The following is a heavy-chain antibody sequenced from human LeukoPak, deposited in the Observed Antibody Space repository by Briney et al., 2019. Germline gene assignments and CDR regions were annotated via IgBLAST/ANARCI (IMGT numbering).Heavy chain of an antibody. CDR2: INNDGSSP. V-gene: IGHV3-74*01. D-gene: IGHD2-15*01. J-gene: IGHJ4*02. Sequence: PAGSRRLSCAASGSTFSSYWVRWVRQAPGKGLGWVSRINNDGSSPSYANSVKGRFTSSRNNAKNTLYLQMNSLRAEDTAVYYCVSSYCSGGSCYSASGYWGQGTLVTVSS. CDR1: GSTFSSYW. CDR3: VSSYCSGGSCYSASGY.